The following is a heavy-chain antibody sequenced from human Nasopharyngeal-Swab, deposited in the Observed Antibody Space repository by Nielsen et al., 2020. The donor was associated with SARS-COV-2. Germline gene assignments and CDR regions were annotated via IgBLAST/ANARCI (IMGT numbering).Heavy chain of an antibody. CDR3: ARDYGDYQYDAFDI. Sequence: GESLKISCAASGFTFSSYGMHWVRQAPGKGLEWVAVISYDGSNKYYADSVKGRFTISRDNSKNTLYLQMNSLRAEDTAVYYCARDYGDYQYDAFDIWGQGTMVTASS. CDR1: GFTFSSYG. CDR2: ISYDGSNK. J-gene: IGHJ3*02. V-gene: IGHV3-30*03. D-gene: IGHD4-17*01.